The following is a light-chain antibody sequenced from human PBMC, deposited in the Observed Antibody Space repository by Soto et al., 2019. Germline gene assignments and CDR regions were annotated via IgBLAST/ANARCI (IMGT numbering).Light chain of an antibody. CDR3: SSYTSSNTLV. CDR1: SSDVGAYNY. CDR2: EVS. J-gene: IGLJ2*01. V-gene: IGLV2-14*01. Sequence: QSALTQPASVSGSPGQSITISCTGTSSDVGAYNYVSWYQQHPGKAPKLMIFEVSDRPSGVSNRFSGSKSGNTASLTIAGLQAKDEADYYRSSYTSSNTLVFGGGTKLTVL.